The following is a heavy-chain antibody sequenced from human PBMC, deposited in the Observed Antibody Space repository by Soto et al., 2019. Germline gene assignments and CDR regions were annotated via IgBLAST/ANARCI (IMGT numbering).Heavy chain of an antibody. CDR1: GGTFTNYV. V-gene: IGHV1-69*01. CDR2: IIPIFGRA. Sequence: QVQLVQSGAEVKKPGSSVKVSCKASGGTFTNYVIHWVRQAPGQGLEWMGGIIPIFGRADYAQKFQGRVTITADESTRTAYMELSSLTSEDTAVYYCARALRGYSYGYVDWGQGTLVTVSS. CDR3: ARALRGYSYGYVD. D-gene: IGHD5-18*01. J-gene: IGHJ4*02.